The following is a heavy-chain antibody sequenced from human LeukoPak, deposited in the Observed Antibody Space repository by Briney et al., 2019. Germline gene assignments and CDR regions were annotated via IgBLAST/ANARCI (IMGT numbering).Heavy chain of an antibody. CDR2: ISYDGSNK. J-gene: IGHJ4*02. D-gene: IGHD5-24*01. Sequence: PGRSLRLSCAASGFTFSSYAMHWVRQAPDKGLEWVAVISYDGSNKYYADSVKGRFTISRDNSKNTLYPQMNSLRAEDTAVYYCAREMRLGMATIWNFDYWGQGTLVTVSS. CDR3: AREMRLGMATIWNFDY. CDR1: GFTFSSYA. V-gene: IGHV3-30*01.